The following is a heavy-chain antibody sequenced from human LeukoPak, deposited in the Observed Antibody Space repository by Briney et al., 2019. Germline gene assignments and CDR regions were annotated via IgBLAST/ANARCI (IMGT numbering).Heavy chain of an antibody. Sequence: AGGSLRLSCAASGFTFSSYWMHWVRQAPGKGLGWVSRINSDGSRTRYADSVKGRFTISRDNAKNTLYLQMNSLRAEDTAVYYCARERDSSGWYVGYWGQGTLVTVSS. J-gene: IGHJ4*02. D-gene: IGHD6-19*01. CDR1: GFTFSSYW. CDR2: INSDGSRT. V-gene: IGHV3-74*01. CDR3: ARERDSSGWYVGY.